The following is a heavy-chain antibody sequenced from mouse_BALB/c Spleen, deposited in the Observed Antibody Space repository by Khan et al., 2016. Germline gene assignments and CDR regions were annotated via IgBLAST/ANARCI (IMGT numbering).Heavy chain of an antibody. J-gene: IGHJ4*01. D-gene: IGHD1-1*01. V-gene: IGHV1-69*02. CDR2: IYPSDTNT. CDR1: GYTFTNYW. CDR3: SRAITTVGSYYYAMDY. Sequence: QVQLQQPGAELVRPGASVKLSCKASGYTFTNYWINWVKQRPGQGLEWIGHIYPSDTNTNYNQKFKDKATLTVDRSSSTAYMHLISPTSEDSAVYYCSRAITTVGSYYYAMDYWGQGTSVTVSA.